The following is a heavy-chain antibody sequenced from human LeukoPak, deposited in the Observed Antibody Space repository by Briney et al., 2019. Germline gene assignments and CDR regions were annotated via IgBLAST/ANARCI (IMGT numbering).Heavy chain of an antibody. D-gene: IGHD2-2*01. V-gene: IGHV1-18*01. CDR1: GYTFTSYG. J-gene: IGHJ5*02. Sequence: GASVRVSCKASGYTFTSYGISWVRQAPGQGLEWMGWISAYNGNTNYAQKLQGRATMTTDTSTSTAYMELRSLRSDDTAVYYCARHDIVVVPAATSWFDPWGQGTLVTVSS. CDR2: ISAYNGNT. CDR3: ARHDIVVVPAATSWFDP.